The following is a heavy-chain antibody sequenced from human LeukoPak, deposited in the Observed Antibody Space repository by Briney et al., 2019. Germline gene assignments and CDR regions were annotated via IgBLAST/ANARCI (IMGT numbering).Heavy chain of an antibody. V-gene: IGHV3-23*01. Sequence: GGSLRLSCAASGFTFSSYAMSWVRQAPGKGLEWVSAISGSGGSTYYADSVKGRFTISRDNSKNRLYLQMNSLRAEDTAVYYCAKDVTYYDILTGPGTWGQGTLVTVSS. D-gene: IGHD3-9*01. J-gene: IGHJ5*02. CDR2: ISGSGGST. CDR3: AKDVTYYDILTGPGT. CDR1: GFTFSSYA.